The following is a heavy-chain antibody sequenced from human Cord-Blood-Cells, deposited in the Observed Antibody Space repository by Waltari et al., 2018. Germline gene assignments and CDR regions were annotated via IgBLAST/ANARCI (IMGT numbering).Heavy chain of an antibody. CDR3: ARGAYDILTGYYAFDI. CDR1: GYTFTGYY. D-gene: IGHD3-9*01. J-gene: IGHJ3*02. Sequence: QVQLVQSGAEVKKPGASVKVSCKASGYTFTGYYMHWVRQAPGQGLEWMGWINPNSGGTNYAQECKGRVTMTRDASIGTAYVELSRLRSDDTAVYYCARGAYDILTGYYAFDIWGQGTMVTVSS. V-gene: IGHV1-2*02. CDR2: INPNSGGT.